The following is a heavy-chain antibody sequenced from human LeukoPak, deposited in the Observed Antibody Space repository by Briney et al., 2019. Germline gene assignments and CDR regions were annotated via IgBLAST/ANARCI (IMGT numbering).Heavy chain of an antibody. V-gene: IGHV3-7*03. CDR1: GFTFSSYW. Sequence: GGSLRLSCAASGFTFSSYWMSWVRQTPRKGLEWVANIKQDGSETYYVDSVKGRFTISRDNAKNSLYLQMNSLRSDDTAVYYCARDRTAAAWVYEPFDIWGQGTMVTVSS. CDR3: ARDRTAAAWVYEPFDI. D-gene: IGHD6-13*01. CDR2: IKQDGSET. J-gene: IGHJ3*02.